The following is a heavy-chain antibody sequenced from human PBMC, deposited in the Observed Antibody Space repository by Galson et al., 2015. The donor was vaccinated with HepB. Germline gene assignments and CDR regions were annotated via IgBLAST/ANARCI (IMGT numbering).Heavy chain of an antibody. CDR2: ISSSSSYT. J-gene: IGHJ4*02. Sequence: SLRLSCAASGFTFNDYYMSWIRQAPGKGLEWVSYISSSSSYTNYGDSVKGRFTISRDNAKNSLYLQMNSLRAEDTAVYYCARWGIAVDYWGQGVLVTVSS. D-gene: IGHD6-13*01. CDR3: ARWGIAVDY. V-gene: IGHV3-11*06. CDR1: GFTFNDYY.